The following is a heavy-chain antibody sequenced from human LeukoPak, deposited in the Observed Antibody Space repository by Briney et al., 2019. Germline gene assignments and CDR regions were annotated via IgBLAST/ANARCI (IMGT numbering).Heavy chain of an antibody. CDR2: ISSHNDNA. J-gene: IGHJ4*02. CDR1: GYILTNYG. V-gene: IGHV1-18*01. CDR3: ARDGNDVMDC. D-gene: IGHD3/OR15-3a*01. Sequence: GASVKVSCKASGYILTNYGISWVRQAPGQGLEWVGWISSHNDNAHYAQKFQGRVTMTTDTSTSTDYMELRSLRSVDTAMYYCARDGNDVMDCWGQGTLVTVSS.